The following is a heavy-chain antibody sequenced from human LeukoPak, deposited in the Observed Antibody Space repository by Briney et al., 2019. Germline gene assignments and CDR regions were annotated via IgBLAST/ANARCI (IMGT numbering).Heavy chain of an antibody. Sequence: SQTLSLTCAVSPGSIITNDYSWNWIRQTPGKGLEWIGYIYHHGATNYNPSLRSRVTISLDGSKTQFSLRLNSVTAADTAVYYCARGPLRSGYYRPNWFDPWGQGTLVTVSS. V-gene: IGHV4-30-2*01. CDR3: ARGPLRSGYYRPNWFDP. CDR2: IYHHGAT. J-gene: IGHJ5*02. CDR1: PGSIITNDYS. D-gene: IGHD3-3*01.